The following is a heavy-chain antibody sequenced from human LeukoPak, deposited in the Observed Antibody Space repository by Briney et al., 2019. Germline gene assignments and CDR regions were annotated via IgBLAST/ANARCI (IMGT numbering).Heavy chain of an antibody. CDR1: GFTFNGFW. CDR2: VNQDGSEK. Sequence: GGSLRLSCAAPGFTFNGFWMSWVRQAPGKGLEWVANVNQDGSEKYYVDSVKGRFTISRDNAKNSLYLQMNSLRAGDTAVYYCARDDRDPYCSNTSCAYDALDVWGQGTMVTVSS. CDR3: ARDDRDPYCSNTSCAYDALDV. J-gene: IGHJ3*01. D-gene: IGHD2-2*01. V-gene: IGHV3-7*03.